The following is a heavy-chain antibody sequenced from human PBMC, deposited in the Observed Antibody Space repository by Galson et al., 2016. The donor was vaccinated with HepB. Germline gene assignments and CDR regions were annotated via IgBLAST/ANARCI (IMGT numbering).Heavy chain of an antibody. CDR3: AKRHEYCPPVGCSVDY. Sequence: SLRLSCAASGFTFSNRGMHWVRQAPGKGLEWVAADSMDGRRKFYADSVKGRFTISRDNSNNMLFLQMNSLRADDTAVYYCAKRHEYCPPVGCSVDYWGQGTLVSVS. V-gene: IGHV3-30*18. CDR1: GFTFSNRG. J-gene: IGHJ4*02. D-gene: IGHD2/OR15-2a*01. CDR2: DSMDGRRK.